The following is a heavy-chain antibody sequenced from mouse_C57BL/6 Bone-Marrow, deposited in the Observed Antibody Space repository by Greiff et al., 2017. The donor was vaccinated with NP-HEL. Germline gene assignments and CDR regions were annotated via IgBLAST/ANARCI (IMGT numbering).Heavy chain of an antibody. D-gene: IGHD2-4*01. CDR2: ISYDGSN. CDR3: ARGHYDYGVFLYFDY. V-gene: IGHV3-6*01. CDR1: GYSITSGYY. J-gene: IGHJ2*01. Sequence: DVQLQESGPGLVKPSQSLSLTCSVTGYSITSGYYWNWIRQFPGNKLEWMGYISYDGSNNYNPSLKNRISITRDTSKNQFFLKLNSVTTEDTATYYCARGHYDYGVFLYFDYWGQGTTLTVSS.